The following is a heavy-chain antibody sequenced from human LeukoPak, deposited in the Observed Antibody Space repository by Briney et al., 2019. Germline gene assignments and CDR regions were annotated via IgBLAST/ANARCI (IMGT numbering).Heavy chain of an antibody. CDR1: GFTFSSHS. J-gene: IGHJ4*02. CDR3: ARDLTGYYKIDF. D-gene: IGHD3-9*01. CDR2: ISSSGSTI. V-gene: IGHV3-48*02. Sequence: GGSLRLSCAASGFTFSSHSMDWVRQAPGKGLEWVSYISSSGSTIYYADSVKGRFTISRDSGRNSLYLQMNSLRDEDTAVYYCARDLTGYYKIDFWGQGTLVTVSP.